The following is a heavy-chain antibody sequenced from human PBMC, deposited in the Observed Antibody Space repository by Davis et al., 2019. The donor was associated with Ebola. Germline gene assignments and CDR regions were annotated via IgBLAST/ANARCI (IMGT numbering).Heavy chain of an antibody. J-gene: IGHJ5*02. CDR3: ARGGVGIVVVPAAGTHYNWFDP. V-gene: IGHV4-34*01. D-gene: IGHD2-2*03. CDR2: INHSGST. Sequence: PSETLSLTCAVYGGSFSGYYWSWIRQPPGKGLEWIGEINHSGSTNYNPSLKSRVTISVDTSKNQFSLKLSSVTAADTAVYYCARGGVGIVVVPAAGTHYNWFDPWGQGTLVTVSS. CDR1: GGSFSGYY.